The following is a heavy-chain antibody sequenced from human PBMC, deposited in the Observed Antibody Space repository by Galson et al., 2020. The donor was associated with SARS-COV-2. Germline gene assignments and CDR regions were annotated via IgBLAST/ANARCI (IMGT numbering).Heavy chain of an antibody. Sequence: TGGSLRLFCAASGFNFSGSSMHWVRQASGKGLEWVGHIRSKANTYAPAYAASVKGRFTISRDDSQNTAFLQMSSLNPEDTAVYYCTGLTRDSGNYFSFDYWGQGALVTVSS. V-gene: IGHV3-73*01. D-gene: IGHD1-26*01. CDR1: GFNFSGSS. J-gene: IGHJ4*02. CDR2: IRSKANTYAP. CDR3: TGLTRDSGNYFSFDY.